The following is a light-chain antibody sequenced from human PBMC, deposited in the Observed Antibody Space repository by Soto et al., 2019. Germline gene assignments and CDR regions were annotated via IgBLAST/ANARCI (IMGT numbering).Light chain of an antibody. J-gene: IGKJ4*01. CDR2: GAS. CDR1: QSVSRN. Sequence: EIVMTQSPATLSVSPGERATLSCRASQSVSRNLAWYQQKPGQAPRLLIYGASTRATGIPARFSGSGSGTEFTLTISSLQSEDFAVYYCQQYNNWPPWLTFSGGTKVEIK. CDR3: QQYNNWPPWLT. V-gene: IGKV3-15*01.